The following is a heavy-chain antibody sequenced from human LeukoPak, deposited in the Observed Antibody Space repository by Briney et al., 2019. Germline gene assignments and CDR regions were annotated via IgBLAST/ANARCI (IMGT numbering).Heavy chain of an antibody. V-gene: IGHV1-69*06. CDR3: ARAFSGQRGYSYGPDYFDY. CDR2: IIPIFGTA. J-gene: IGHJ4*02. Sequence: ASVKVSCKASGGTFSSYAISWVRQAPGQGLEWMGGIIPIFGTANYAQKFQGRVTIAADKSTSTAYIELSSLRSEDTAVYYCARAFSGQRGYSYGPDYFDYWGQGTLVTVSS. D-gene: IGHD5-18*01. CDR1: GGTFSSYA.